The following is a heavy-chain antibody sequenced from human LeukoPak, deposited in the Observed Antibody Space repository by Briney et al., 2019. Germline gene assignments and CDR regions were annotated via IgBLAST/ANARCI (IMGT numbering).Heavy chain of an antibody. V-gene: IGHV1-46*01. Sequence: GASVKVSCKASGYTFTSYYMHWVRQAPGQGLEWIGIINPSGGSTSYAQKFQGRVTMTRNTSISTAYMELSSLRSEDTAVYYCARGFSPNLWFGETDAFGIWGQGTMVTVSS. CDR1: GYTFTSYY. CDR2: INPSGGST. D-gene: IGHD3-10*01. CDR3: ARGFSPNLWFGETDAFGI. J-gene: IGHJ3*02.